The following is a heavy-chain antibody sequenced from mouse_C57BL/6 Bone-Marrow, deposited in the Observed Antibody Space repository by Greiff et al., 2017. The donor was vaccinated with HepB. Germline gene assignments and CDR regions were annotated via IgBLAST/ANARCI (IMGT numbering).Heavy chain of an antibody. V-gene: IGHV1-82*01. CDR2: IYPGDGDT. CDR3: SYYYGSSKGFAY. Sequence: VQLQQSGPELVKPGASVKISCEASGYAFSSSWMNWVKQRPGKGLEWIGRIYPGDGDTNYNGKFKGKATLTADKSSSTAYMQLSSLTSEDSAVYFCSYYYGSSKGFAYWGQGTLVTVSA. CDR1: GYAFSSSW. D-gene: IGHD1-1*01. J-gene: IGHJ3*01.